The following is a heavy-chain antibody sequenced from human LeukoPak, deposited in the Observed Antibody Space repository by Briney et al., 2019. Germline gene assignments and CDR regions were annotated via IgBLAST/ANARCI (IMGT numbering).Heavy chain of an antibody. D-gene: IGHD3-22*01. V-gene: IGHV4-39*01. CDR2: IYYSGST. Sequence: SETLSLTCTVSGGSISSSSYYWGWIRQPPGKGLEWIGSIYYSGSTYYNPPLKSRVTISVDTSKNQFSLKLSSVTAADTAVYYCARSGNSYYYDSSGYLDYWGQGTLVTVSS. CDR1: GGSISSSSYY. CDR3: ARSGNSYYYDSSGYLDY. J-gene: IGHJ4*02.